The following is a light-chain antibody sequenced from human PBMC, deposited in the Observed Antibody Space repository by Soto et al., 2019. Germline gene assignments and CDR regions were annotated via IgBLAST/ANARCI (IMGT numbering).Light chain of an antibody. Sequence: EVVLTQSPATLSWSLGERATLSCRASQSVSSNLAWYQQKPGQAPRLLIYGASTRATGVPARFSGSGSGTDFTLTISSLEPEDFAVYYCQQRSNWPPLTFGGGTKVDIK. V-gene: IGKV3-11*01. CDR1: QSVSSN. CDR2: GAS. J-gene: IGKJ4*01. CDR3: QQRSNWPPLT.